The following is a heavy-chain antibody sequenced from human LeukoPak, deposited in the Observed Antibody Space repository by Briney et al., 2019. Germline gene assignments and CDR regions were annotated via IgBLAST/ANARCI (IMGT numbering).Heavy chain of an antibody. Sequence: GGSLRLSCAASGFTLSNYAMVWVRQGPGKGLEWVSAIKGSGDGKYYADSVKGRFTMSRDNSKNMLYLQMNSLRDDDTAVYYCGRDPNGDYVGAFSFQRWGQGTLVTVSS. V-gene: IGHV3-23*01. CDR2: IKGSGDGK. D-gene: IGHD4-17*01. CDR1: GFTLSNYA. J-gene: IGHJ1*01. CDR3: GRDPNGDYVGAFSFQR.